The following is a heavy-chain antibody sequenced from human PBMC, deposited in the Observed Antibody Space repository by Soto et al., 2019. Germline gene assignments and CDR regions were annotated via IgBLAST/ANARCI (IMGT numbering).Heavy chain of an antibody. CDR2: VHYTAST. J-gene: IGHJ3*02. CDR1: EGSINWSPDY. Sequence: SETLSLTCTVSEGSINWSPDYWGWLRQPPGKEPQWIASVHYTASTYYNPSLKSRVTISVDTSKNQFSLNLRSVTAADTTIYYCGRATPGYPGRAFHIWGQGKMVTVSS. D-gene: IGHD2-15*01. CDR3: GRATPGYPGRAFHI. V-gene: IGHV4-39*02.